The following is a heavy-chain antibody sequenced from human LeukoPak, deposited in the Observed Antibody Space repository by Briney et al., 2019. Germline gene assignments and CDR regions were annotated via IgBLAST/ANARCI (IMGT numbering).Heavy chain of an antibody. CDR1: GFTFSSYG. J-gene: IGHJ5*02. CDR2: IRYDGSNK. Sequence: GGSLRLSCAASGFTFSSYGMHWVRQAPGKGLEWVAFIRYDGSNKYYADSVKGRFTISRDNSKNTLYLQMNSLRAEDKAVYYCAKDTTPPKAGFDPWGQGTLVTVSS. CDR3: AKDTTPPKAGFDP. V-gene: IGHV3-30*02. D-gene: IGHD1-14*01.